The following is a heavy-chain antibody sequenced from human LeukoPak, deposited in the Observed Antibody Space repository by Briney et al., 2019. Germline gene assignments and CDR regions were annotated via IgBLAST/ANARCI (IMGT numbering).Heavy chain of an antibody. D-gene: IGHD5-24*01. CDR1: GFTFSSYS. CDR2: ISSSSGYI. Sequence: GGSLRLSCAASGFTFSSYSMKWVREAPGEGLEWVSSISSSSGYIYYEDSVRGRYRISRDNAKNSLYLQMNSLRAEDTAVYYCARERRDGYRRQLGRGLAFDIWGQGTMVTVSS. CDR3: ARERRDGYRRQLGRGLAFDI. V-gene: IGHV3-21*01. J-gene: IGHJ3*02.